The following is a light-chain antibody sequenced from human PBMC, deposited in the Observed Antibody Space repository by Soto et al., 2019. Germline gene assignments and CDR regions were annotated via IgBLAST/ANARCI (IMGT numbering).Light chain of an antibody. Sequence: QSVLTQPPSVSGTPGQRVTISCSGGISNIGTNYVHWFQQLPGTAPKVLSNRDNQRPSGVHDRFSGSKSGTSASLAISGLRSEDEAEYYCAAWDDTVRSYVFGTGTKVTVL. V-gene: IGLV1-47*01. CDR3: AAWDDTVRSYV. J-gene: IGLJ1*01. CDR1: ISNIGTNY. CDR2: RDN.